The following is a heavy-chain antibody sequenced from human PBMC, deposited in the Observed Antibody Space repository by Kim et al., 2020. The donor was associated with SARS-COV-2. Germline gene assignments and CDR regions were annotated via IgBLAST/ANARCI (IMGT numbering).Heavy chain of an antibody. CDR3: ARDVQSGIAVAGTGDWLDP. D-gene: IGHD6-19*01. V-gene: IGHV6-1*01. J-gene: IGHJ5*02. Sequence: SQTLSLTCAISGDSVSSNSAAWNWIRQSPSRGLEWLGRTYYRSKWYNDYAVSVKSRITINPDTSKNQCSLQLNSVTPEDTAVYYCARDVQSGIAVAGTGDWLDPWGQGTLVTVSS. CDR2: TYYRSKWYN. CDR1: GDSVSSNSAA.